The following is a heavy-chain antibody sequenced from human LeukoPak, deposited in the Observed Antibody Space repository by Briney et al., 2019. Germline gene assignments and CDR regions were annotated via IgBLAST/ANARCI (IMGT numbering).Heavy chain of an antibody. D-gene: IGHD6-13*01. V-gene: IGHV1-18*01. CDR2: ISTYKSHT. Sequence: GASVKVSCKASGYTFSDYTFTNYGISWVRQAPGQGLEWMGWISTYKSHTNYAQKFQGRVTMITDTSTNTAYMELRSLRSDDTAVYYCASISSSWEDYFDYWGQGTLVTVSS. CDR1: GYTFSDYTFTNYG. J-gene: IGHJ4*02. CDR3: ASISSSWEDYFDY.